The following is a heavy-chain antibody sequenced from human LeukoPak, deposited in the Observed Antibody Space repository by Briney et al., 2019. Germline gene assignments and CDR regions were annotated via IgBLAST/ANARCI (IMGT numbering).Heavy chain of an antibody. CDR1: GGSFSGYY. CDR2: INHSGST. Sequence: SETLSLTCAVYGGSFSGYYWSWIRQPPGKGLEWIGEINHSGSTNYNPSLKSRVTISVDTSKNQFSLKLSSVTAADTAVYYCATLAAAGNGDLNAFDIWGQGTMVTVSP. V-gene: IGHV4-34*01. CDR3: ATLAAAGNGDLNAFDI. D-gene: IGHD6-13*01. J-gene: IGHJ3*02.